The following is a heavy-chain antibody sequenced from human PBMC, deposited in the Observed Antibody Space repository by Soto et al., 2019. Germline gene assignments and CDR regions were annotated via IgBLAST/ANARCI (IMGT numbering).Heavy chain of an antibody. J-gene: IGHJ4*02. CDR3: ARVRKTATGDY. CDR1: GFTFSNYW. Sequence: GGSLRLSCVVSGFTFSNYWMTWVRQVPGKGLEWVANIKQDGTEKYYVDSVRGRFTISRDNAKNSLYLQMNSLRAEDTAVYYCARVRKTATGDYWGQGTQVTVSS. V-gene: IGHV3-7*03. D-gene: IGHD5-18*01. CDR2: IKQDGTEK.